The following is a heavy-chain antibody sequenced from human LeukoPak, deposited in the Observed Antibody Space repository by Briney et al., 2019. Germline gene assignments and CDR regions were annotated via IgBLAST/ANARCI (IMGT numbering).Heavy chain of an antibody. CDR3: ASLTYYFDSSGYYPGYFQH. J-gene: IGHJ1*01. CDR2: ISSSNSYT. D-gene: IGHD3-22*01. V-gene: IGHV3-11*03. Sequence: NPGGSLRPSCAASGFTFSDYYMSWIRQAPGKGLGWGSYISSSNSYTTYADSVKGRSYADSTTGRFSISRDKAKNSMYLQMHCLRAEDTAVYYCASLTYYFDSSGYYPGYFQHWGQGTLVTVSS. CDR1: GFTFSDYY.